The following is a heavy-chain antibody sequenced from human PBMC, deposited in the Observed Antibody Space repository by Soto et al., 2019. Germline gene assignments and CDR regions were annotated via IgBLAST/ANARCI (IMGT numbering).Heavy chain of an antibody. D-gene: IGHD3-22*01. J-gene: IGHJ4*02. Sequence: QVQLVESGGGLVKTGGSLRIVCEASGFTFSDYYMSWVSQAPGKGLAGASYISSSGNIIYYADSVKGRFTISRENAKNPVYLQMNSLRAEDTALYFCAKMSIENYYDPVFSWGQGTLVTVSS. CDR1: GFTFSDYY. V-gene: IGHV3-11*01. CDR2: ISSSGNII. CDR3: AKMSIENYYDPVFS.